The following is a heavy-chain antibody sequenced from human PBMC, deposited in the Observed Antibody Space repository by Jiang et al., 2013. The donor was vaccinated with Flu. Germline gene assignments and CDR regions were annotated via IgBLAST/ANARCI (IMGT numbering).Heavy chain of an antibody. CDR2: ISGSGGST. CDR3: AKVTWFDP. Sequence: FTFSQLCHELGPPGVQGRGLEWVSAISGSGGSTYYADSVKGRFTISRDNSKNTLYLQMNSLRAEDTAVYYCAKVTWFDPWGQGTLVTVSS. D-gene: IGHD2-21*02. CDR1: FTFSQLC. V-gene: IGHV3-23*01. J-gene: IGHJ5*02.